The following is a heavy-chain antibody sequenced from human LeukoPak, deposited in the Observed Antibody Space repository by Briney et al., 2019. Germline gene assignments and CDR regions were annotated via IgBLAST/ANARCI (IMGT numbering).Heavy chain of an antibody. Sequence: SETLSLTCTVSGGSISNNNYYWGWIRQPPGQGLEWIATIYYSGSTYYNPSLQSRVTISVDTSKNQFSLKLSSVTAADTAVYYCARHPRDGYNSWDEYFDYWGQGTLVTVSS. J-gene: IGHJ4*02. CDR2: IYYSGST. D-gene: IGHD5-24*01. CDR1: GGSISNNNYY. CDR3: ARHPRDGYNSWDEYFDY. V-gene: IGHV4-39*01.